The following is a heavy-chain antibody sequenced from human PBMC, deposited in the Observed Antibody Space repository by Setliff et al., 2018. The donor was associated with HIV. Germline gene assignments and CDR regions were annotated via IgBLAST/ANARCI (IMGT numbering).Heavy chain of an antibody. CDR3: ARRNGGMGWIAARPGGYNYMDV. CDR1: AFTFSNAW. J-gene: IGHJ6*03. Sequence: GSLRLSCAASAFTFSNAWMNWVRQAPGKGLEWIGEINHGGSTNYNPSLKSRVIILVDPSKNQFSLKLSSVTAADTAVYYCARRNGGMGWIAARPGGYNYMDVWGKGTTVTVSS. CDR2: INHGGST. V-gene: IGHV4-34*01. D-gene: IGHD6-6*01.